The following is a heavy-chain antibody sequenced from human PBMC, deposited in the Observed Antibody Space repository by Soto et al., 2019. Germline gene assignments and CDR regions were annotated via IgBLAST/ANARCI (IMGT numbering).Heavy chain of an antibody. CDR1: GGSLRNSV. CDR2: VIPILGTA. Sequence: QVQLVQSGAEVKKPGSSVTVSCTASGGSLRNSVISWVRQAPAQRLEWMGGVIPILGTANYAQKFQGRVTMTADEATSTAYMDLSSLSPDDTAVYYCARRGHPGHWGPGTLVIVSS. CDR3: ARRGHPGH. V-gene: IGHV1-69*01. J-gene: IGHJ4*02.